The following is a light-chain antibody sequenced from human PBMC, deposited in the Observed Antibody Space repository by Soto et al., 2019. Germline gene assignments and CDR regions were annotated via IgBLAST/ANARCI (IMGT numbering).Light chain of an antibody. CDR1: QSVSSRY. CDR2: GAF. J-gene: IGKJ5*01. Sequence: EGVLTQSPGTRSLSPGERATLSCRASQSVSSRYLAWYQQKPGQAPRLLIYGAFSRATGIPDRFSGSGSGTDFTLTISRLEPEDFAVYYCQQRSNWITFGQGTRLEIK. V-gene: IGKV3D-20*02. CDR3: QQRSNWIT.